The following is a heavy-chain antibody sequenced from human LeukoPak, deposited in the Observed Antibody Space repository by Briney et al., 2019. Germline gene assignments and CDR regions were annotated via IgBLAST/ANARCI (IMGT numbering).Heavy chain of an antibody. Sequence: GGSLRLSCAASGFTFSSYWMNWVRQAPGKGLEWVANINGDGTDKYYVGSVRGRFTISRDNADNALYLQMNSLRGDDTAVYYCARGVDSAIDWWGQGTLVTVSS. CDR3: ARGVDSAIDW. J-gene: IGHJ4*02. CDR1: GFTFSSYW. V-gene: IGHV3-7*01. CDR2: INGDGTDK. D-gene: IGHD3-9*01.